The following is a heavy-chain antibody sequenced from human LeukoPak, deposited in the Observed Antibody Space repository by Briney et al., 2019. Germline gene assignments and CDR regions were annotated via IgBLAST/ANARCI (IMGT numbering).Heavy chain of an antibody. J-gene: IGHJ6*02. CDR1: GGTFSSYA. V-gene: IGHV1-69*04. CDR3: ARGGPRYYYGMDV. CDR2: IIPILGIA. Sequence: SVKVSCKASGGTFSSYAISWVRQAPGQGLEGMGRIIPILGIANYAQKFQGRVAITADKSTSTAYMELSSLRSEDTAVYYCARGGPRYYYGMDVWGQGTTVTVSS.